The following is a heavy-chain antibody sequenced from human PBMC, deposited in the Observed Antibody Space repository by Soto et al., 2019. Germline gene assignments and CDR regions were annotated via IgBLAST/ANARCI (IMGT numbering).Heavy chain of an antibody. V-gene: IGHV4-4*02. CDR3: ASHLTMTGTRGFDH. CDR2: TRNSGGA. CDR1: SGSIFSSNC. D-gene: IGHD3-9*01. J-gene: IGHJ4*02. Sequence: QVQLQESGPGLVKPSGTLSLTCAVSSGSIFSSNCWSWVRQPPGKGLEWIGETRNSGGANYNPSLKSRVTISVDKSTNQFFLILNSVTAADTAVYYCASHLTMTGTRGFDHWGLGTLVTVSS.